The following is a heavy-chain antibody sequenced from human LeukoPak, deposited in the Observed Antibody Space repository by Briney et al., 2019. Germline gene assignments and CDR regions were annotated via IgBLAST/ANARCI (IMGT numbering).Heavy chain of an antibody. D-gene: IGHD6-19*01. CDR3: ARDARSSGWSHFDY. CDR2: ISGSGSST. V-gene: IGHV3-23*01. J-gene: IGHJ4*02. Sequence: PGGSLRLSCAASGFTFSSYAMSWVRQAPGKGLEWVSAISGSGSSTYYADSVKGRFTISRDNSKNTLYLQMNSLRAEDTAVYYCARDARSSGWSHFDYWGQGTLVTASS. CDR1: GFTFSSYA.